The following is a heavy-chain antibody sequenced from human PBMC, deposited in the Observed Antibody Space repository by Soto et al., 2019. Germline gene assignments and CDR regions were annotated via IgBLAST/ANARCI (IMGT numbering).Heavy chain of an antibody. CDR2: IDPSDSYT. CDR3: ARHGGAGNSPYYYYGMDV. CDR1: GYSFTSYW. Sequence: PGESLKISCKGSGYSFTSYWISWVRQMPGKGLEWMGRIDPSDSYTNYSPSFQGHVTISADKSISTAYLQWSSLKASDTAMYYCARHGGAGNSPYYYYGMDVWGQGTTVTVSS. J-gene: IGHJ6*02. V-gene: IGHV5-10-1*01. D-gene: IGHD6-19*01.